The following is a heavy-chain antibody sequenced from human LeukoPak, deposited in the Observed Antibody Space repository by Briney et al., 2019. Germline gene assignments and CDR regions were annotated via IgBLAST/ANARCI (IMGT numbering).Heavy chain of an antibody. CDR1: GGSISSYY. J-gene: IGHJ4*02. V-gene: IGHV4-59*08. D-gene: IGHD1-26*01. CDR3: AKAKATFDTDLDY. Sequence: SETLSLTCTVSGGSISSYYWSWIRQPPGKGLEWIGYIYYSGSTNYNPSLKSRVTISVDTSKNQFSLKLSSVTAADTAVYYCAKAKATFDTDLDYWGQGTLVTVSS. CDR2: IYYSGST.